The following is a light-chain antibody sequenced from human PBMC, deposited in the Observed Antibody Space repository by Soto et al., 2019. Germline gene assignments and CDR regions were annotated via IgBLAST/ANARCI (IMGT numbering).Light chain of an antibody. V-gene: IGKV3-15*01. Sequence: EIVMTQSPVTLSVSPGERATLSCRASQHVATNLAWYQQKPGQAPRLLIYGASTRATGIPARFSGSGSGTEFTLTLSSQQSDDCAGYYCQQYTTWPPWTFGQGTKV. CDR3: QQYTTWPPWT. CDR2: GAS. CDR1: QHVATN. J-gene: IGKJ1*01.